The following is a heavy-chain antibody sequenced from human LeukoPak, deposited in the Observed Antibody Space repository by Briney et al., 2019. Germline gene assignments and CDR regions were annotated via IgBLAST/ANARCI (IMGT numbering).Heavy chain of an antibody. D-gene: IGHD1-26*01. V-gene: IGHV3-49*04. J-gene: IGHJ4*02. CDR3: SREPLVGAIRGADY. Sequence: GGSLRLSCTTSGFNFGDYVVSWVRQAPGKGLEWVGFIRSKPYGGTTDYAASVKGRFTISRDDSKSSAYLQMNSLKIEDTAVYYCSREPLVGAIRGADYWGQGTLVTVSS. CDR2: IRSKPYGGTT. CDR1: GFNFGDYV.